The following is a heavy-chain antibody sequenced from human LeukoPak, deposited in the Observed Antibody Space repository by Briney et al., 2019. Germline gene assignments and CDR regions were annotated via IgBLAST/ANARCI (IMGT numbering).Heavy chain of an antibody. CDR3: ARENTLVRGTRNPFDY. D-gene: IGHD3-10*01. V-gene: IGHV6-1*01. J-gene: IGHJ4*02. CDR1: GDSVSSNDAA. CDR2: TFYRSKWYY. Sequence: SQTLSLTCAISGDSVSSNDAAWNWIRQSPSRGLEWLGRTFYRSKWYYDSAVSVKSRITINPDTSKNQFSLQLNSVTPEDTAVYYCARENTLVRGTRNPFDYWGRGTLVTVSS.